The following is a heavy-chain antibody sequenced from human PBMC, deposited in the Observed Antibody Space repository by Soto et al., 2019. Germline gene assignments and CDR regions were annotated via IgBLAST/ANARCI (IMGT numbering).Heavy chain of an antibody. CDR2: IIPIFGTA. D-gene: IGHD6-13*01. J-gene: IGHJ5*02. CDR3: ARSLAAQKNWFDP. V-gene: IGHV1-69*01. CDR1: GGRLGSYA. Sequence: TSGEVNCKACGGRLGSYAISWVRQAPGQGLEWMGGIIPIFGTANYAQKFQGRVTITADESTSTAYMELSSLRSEDTAVYYCARSLAAQKNWFDPWGQGTPVTVSS.